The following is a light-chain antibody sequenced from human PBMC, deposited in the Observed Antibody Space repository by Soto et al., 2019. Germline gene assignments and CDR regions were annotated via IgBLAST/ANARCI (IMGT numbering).Light chain of an antibody. Sequence: DIQMTQSPSTLSASVGDRVTFTCRASQSISSWLAWYQQKPGKAPKLLIFDASSLQGGVPSRFSGSGSGTEFTRTISSLQPDDFATYYCQQYKTYSMFGQGTKVEIK. CDR1: QSISSW. CDR3: QQYKTYSM. V-gene: IGKV1-5*01. J-gene: IGKJ1*01. CDR2: DAS.